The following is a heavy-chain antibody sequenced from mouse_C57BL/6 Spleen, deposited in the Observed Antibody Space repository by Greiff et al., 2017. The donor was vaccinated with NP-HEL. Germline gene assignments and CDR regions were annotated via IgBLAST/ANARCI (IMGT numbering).Heavy chain of an antibody. CDR2: IYPGDGDT. CDR3: ARIPLYYGSSYNYFDY. CDR1: GYAFSSSW. V-gene: IGHV1-82*01. J-gene: IGHJ2*01. Sequence: QVRLQQSGPELVKPGASVKISCKASGYAFSSSWMNWVKQRPGKGLEWIGRIYPGDGDTNYNGKFKGKATLTTDKSSSTAYMQLSSLTSEDSAVYFGARIPLYYGSSYNYFDYWGQGTTLTVSS. D-gene: IGHD1-1*01.